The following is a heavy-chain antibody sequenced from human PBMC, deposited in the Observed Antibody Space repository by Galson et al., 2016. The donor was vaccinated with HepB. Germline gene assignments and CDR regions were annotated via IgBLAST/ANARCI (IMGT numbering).Heavy chain of an antibody. CDR3: ARGYTNTWYVAGFDY. CDR1: GFTFGDYP. D-gene: IGHD6-13*01. J-gene: IGHJ4*02. Sequence: SLRLSCAASGFTFGDYPMTWFRQAPGKGLEWVGFIRSKTYYGTAEYAASVEGRFTISRDDSKRIAYLQMDSPNPEDSAVYYCARGYTNTWYVAGFDYWGQGTLVTVSS. CDR2: IRSKTYYGTA. V-gene: IGHV3-49*03.